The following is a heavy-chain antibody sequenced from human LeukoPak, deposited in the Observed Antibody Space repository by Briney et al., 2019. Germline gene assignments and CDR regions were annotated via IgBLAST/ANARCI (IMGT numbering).Heavy chain of an antibody. D-gene: IGHD2-2*01. V-gene: IGHV1-46*01. CDR1: GYTFTSYY. CDR2: INPSGGST. Sequence: SVKVSCKASGYTFTSYYMHWVRQAPGQGLEWMGIINPSGGSTSYAQKFQGRVTMTRDTSTSTVYMELSSLRSEDTAVYYCARAEGVVPTLNWFDPWGQGTLVTVSS. CDR3: ARAEGVVPTLNWFDP. J-gene: IGHJ5*02.